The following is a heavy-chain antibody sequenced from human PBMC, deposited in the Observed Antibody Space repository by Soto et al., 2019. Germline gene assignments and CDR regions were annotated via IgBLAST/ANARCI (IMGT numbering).Heavy chain of an antibody. D-gene: IGHD2-15*01. CDR2: FSGSGGST. CDR3: AKECTSCYGRYCSGGSCYSGFDY. Sequence: GSLRLSCAASGFTFSSYAMGWVRQAPGKGLEWVSAFSGSGGSTYYADSVKGRFTISRDNSKNTLYLQMNSLRAEDTAVYYCAKECTSCYGRYCSGGSCYSGFDYWGQGTLVTVSS. J-gene: IGHJ4*02. CDR1: GFTFSSYA. V-gene: IGHV3-23*01.